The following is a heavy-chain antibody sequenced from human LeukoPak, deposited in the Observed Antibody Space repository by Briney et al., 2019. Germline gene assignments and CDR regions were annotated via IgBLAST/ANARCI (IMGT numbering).Heavy chain of an antibody. Sequence: PSETLSLTCTVSGGSISSHYWSWIRQPAGKGLECIGRIYTSESTNYNPSLKSRVTMSVDTSKNQFSLKLSSVTAADTAVYYCARVWLGRNYYYGMDVWGQGTTVTVSS. CDR2: IYTSEST. J-gene: IGHJ6*02. CDR3: ARVWLGRNYYYGMDV. D-gene: IGHD3-10*01. V-gene: IGHV4-4*07. CDR1: GGSISSHY.